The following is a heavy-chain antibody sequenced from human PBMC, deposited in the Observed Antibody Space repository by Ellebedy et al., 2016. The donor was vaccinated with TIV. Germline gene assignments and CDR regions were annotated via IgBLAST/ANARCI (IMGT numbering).Heavy chain of an antibody. CDR1: GFNFNNYA. Sequence: GESLKISCTASGFNFNNYAMTWVRQAPGKGLEWVSAISRSGGTTYYADSVKGRFTISRDNSKNTLYLQMYSLRPEDTAIYYCAREQNIESYRTSDYWGQGTLFTVSS. CDR2: ISRSGGTT. J-gene: IGHJ4*02. V-gene: IGHV3-23*01. D-gene: IGHD2/OR15-2a*01. CDR3: AREQNIESYRTSDY.